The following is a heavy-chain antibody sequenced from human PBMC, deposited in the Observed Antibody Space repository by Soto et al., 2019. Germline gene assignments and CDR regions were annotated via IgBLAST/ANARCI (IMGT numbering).Heavy chain of an antibody. J-gene: IGHJ5*02. CDR1: GCAFVSGGYY. V-gene: IGHV4-61*08. CDR2: IYYSWSN. Sequence: PSETLSLTCTVSGCAFVSGGYYCVWIRQPAGKGLEWIGYIYYSWSNNYNPPLKSRVTISVDTSKNQFSLKLSSVTAADTAVYYCAREGYSPHEWFDPWGQGTLVTVSS. CDR3: AREGYSPHEWFDP. D-gene: IGHD2-15*01.